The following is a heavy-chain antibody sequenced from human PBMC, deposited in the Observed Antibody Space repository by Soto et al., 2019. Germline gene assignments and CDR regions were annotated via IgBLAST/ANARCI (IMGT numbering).Heavy chain of an antibody. CDR2: INTNSGDT. CDR1: GYTFTGYH. D-gene: IGHD1-26*01. CDR3: ARWVGASNWFDP. Sequence: QVQLVQSGAEVKEPGASVKVSCKASGYTFTGYHIHWVRQAPGQGLEWMGWINTNSGDTNYAQKFQGWVTMTRETSINTAYVQLSRLRSDDTAVYYCARWVGASNWFDPWGQGTLVTVSS. V-gene: IGHV1-2*04. J-gene: IGHJ5*02.